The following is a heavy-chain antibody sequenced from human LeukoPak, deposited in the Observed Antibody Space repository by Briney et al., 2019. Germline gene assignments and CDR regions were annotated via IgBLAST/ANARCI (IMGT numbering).Heavy chain of an antibody. V-gene: IGHV4-39*01. CDR3: VRHSGSGSLSRPFDP. D-gene: IGHD3-10*01. J-gene: IGHJ5*02. CDR1: GASVTSGGFY. CDR2: VYYTGSS. Sequence: SETLSLTCSVSGASVTSGGFYWGWLRQPPGKGLEWIATVYYTGSSYYNPSLKSRVTISIDTSKNQFSLNLRSVIAADAALYYCVRHSGSGSLSRPFDPWGQGTLVTVSS.